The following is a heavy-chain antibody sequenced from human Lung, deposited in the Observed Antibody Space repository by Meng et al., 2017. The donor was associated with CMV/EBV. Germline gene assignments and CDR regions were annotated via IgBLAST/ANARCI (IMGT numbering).Heavy chain of an antibody. J-gene: IGHJ4*02. Sequence: GEXXTISCAASGFTFSSYWMNWVRQAPGKGLEWVANIKEDGSKKHYAASVKGRFTISRDNAKNSLFLQMNSLRAEDTAVYYCARGYCSDDGCYDAPDFWGQGTXVTVSS. CDR3: ARGYCSDDGCYDAPDF. V-gene: IGHV3-7*04. CDR1: GFTFSSYW. D-gene: IGHD2-15*01. CDR2: IKEDGSKK.